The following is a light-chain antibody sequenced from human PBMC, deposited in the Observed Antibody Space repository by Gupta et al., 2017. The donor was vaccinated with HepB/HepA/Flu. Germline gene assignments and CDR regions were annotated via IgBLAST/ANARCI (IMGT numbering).Light chain of an antibody. CDR1: RSISIY. Sequence: DMQMPQSPSSLSASVGDRLTTTCRASRSISIYLSWYQQKPGKAPKLLIYAASNLQSGVPSRFSGSGSGTDFTLVINNLQPEDFATYYCQQSQTTPSFGRGTKVEIK. J-gene: IGKJ4*01. CDR3: QQSQTTPS. CDR2: AAS. V-gene: IGKV1-39*01.